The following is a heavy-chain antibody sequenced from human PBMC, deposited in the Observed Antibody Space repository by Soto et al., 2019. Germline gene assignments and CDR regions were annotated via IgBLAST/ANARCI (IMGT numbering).Heavy chain of an antibody. V-gene: IGHV5-51*01. CDR1: GYRFTSYL. CDR2: IYPGDSDT. Sequence: GESLKISFQGSGYRFTSYLIGLVRQMPGKGLEWMGIIYPGDSDTRYSPSFQGQVTITADKSISTAYLQWGSLKASDTAMYYCTRLNSSSNWFDPWGQGTLVTVSS. CDR3: TRLNSSSNWFDP. J-gene: IGHJ5*02. D-gene: IGHD6-6*01.